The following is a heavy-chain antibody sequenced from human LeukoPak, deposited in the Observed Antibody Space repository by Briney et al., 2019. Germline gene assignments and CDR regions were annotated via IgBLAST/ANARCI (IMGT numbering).Heavy chain of an antibody. J-gene: IGHJ4*02. CDR1: GFTFSSYA. V-gene: IGHV3-23*01. D-gene: IGHD1-26*01. CDR3: AKDRTIVGATPFDY. Sequence: GGSLRLSCAASGFTFSSYAMSWVRQAPGKGLEWVSAISGSGGSTYYADSVKGRFTISRDNSMNTLYLQMNSLRAEDTAVYYCAKDRTIVGATPFDYWGQGTLVTVSS. CDR2: ISGSGGST.